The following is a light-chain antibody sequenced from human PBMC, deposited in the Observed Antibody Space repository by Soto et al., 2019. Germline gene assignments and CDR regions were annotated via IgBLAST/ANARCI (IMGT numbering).Light chain of an antibody. Sequence: QSALTQPASVSGSPGQSITISCTGTSSDVGGYNYVSWYQQHPGKAPKLIIYDVSNRPSGVSNRFSGSKPGNTASLTISGLQAEDETDYYCSSYPSSSTLYVFGTGTKVTVL. CDR3: SSYPSSSTLYV. CDR2: DVS. J-gene: IGLJ1*01. V-gene: IGLV2-14*01. CDR1: SSDVGGYNY.